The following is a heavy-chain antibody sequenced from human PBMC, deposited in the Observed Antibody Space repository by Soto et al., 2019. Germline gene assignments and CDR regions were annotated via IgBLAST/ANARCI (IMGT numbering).Heavy chain of an antibody. Sequence: GESLKISCAASGFTVSSNYMSWVRQAPGKGLEWVSVIYSGGSTYYADSVKGRFTISRDNSKNTLYLQMNSLRAEDTAVYYCARGGALSYYDILTGYYSGYYYYYYMDVWGKGTTVTVSS. CDR2: IYSGGST. V-gene: IGHV3-66*01. CDR3: ARGGALSYYDILTGYYSGYYYYYYMDV. D-gene: IGHD3-9*01. J-gene: IGHJ6*03. CDR1: GFTVSSNY.